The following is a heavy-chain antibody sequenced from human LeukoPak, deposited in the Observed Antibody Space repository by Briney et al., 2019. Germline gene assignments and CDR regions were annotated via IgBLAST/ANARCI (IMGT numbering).Heavy chain of an antibody. CDR2: ISYDGSNK. D-gene: IGHD3-3*01. V-gene: IGHV3-30*18. Sequence: GGSLRLSCAASGFTFSSYGMHWVRQAPGKGLEWVAVISYDGSNKYYADSVKGRFTISRDNSKNTLYLQMNSLRAEDTAVYYCAKDEWYQLRYYFDYWGQGTLVTVSS. CDR1: GFTFSSYG. J-gene: IGHJ4*02. CDR3: AKDEWYQLRYYFDY.